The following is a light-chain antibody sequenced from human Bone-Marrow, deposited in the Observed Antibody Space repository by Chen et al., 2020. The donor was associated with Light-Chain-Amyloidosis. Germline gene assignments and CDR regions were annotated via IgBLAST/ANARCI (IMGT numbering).Light chain of an antibody. J-gene: IGKJ5*01. CDR3: QQRSNSVT. Sequence: IVLTQSPATLSLSPGERATLSCRASQGVNNYLGWYQQKPGLAPRLLIYAASTRAPDIPSRFSGSGSETDLTLTIRSLEPEDFAVYYCQQRSNSVTFGQGTRLEIK. V-gene: IGKV3D-11*01. CDR1: QGVNNY. CDR2: AAS.